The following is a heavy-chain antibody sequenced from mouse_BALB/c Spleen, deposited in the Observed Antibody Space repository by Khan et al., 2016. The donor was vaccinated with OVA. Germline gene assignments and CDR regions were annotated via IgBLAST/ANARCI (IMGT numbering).Heavy chain of an antibody. J-gene: IGHJ2*01. CDR2: IKYSGIT. CDR1: GYSITSDYA. V-gene: IGHV3-2*02. CDR3: AGSGNISTVEVTHFDF. D-gene: IGHD1-1*01. Sequence: EVQLQESGPGLVKPSQSLSLTCTVTGYSITSDYAWNWIRQFPGNRLEWMGYIKYSGITSYNPSLKSRISITRDTSKNQFFLQLNSVTTEDTATYACAGSGNISTVEVTHFDFSGQGTTLTVSS.